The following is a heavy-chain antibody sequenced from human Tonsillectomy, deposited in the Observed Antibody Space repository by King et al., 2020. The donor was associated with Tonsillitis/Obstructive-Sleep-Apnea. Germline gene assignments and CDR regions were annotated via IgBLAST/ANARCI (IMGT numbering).Heavy chain of an antibody. CDR3: AGVGGALGAYYFYGMDV. V-gene: IGHV3-53*01. CDR1: GFTVSSNY. D-gene: IGHD3-10*01. Sequence: VQLVESGGGLIQPGGSLRLSCAASGFTVSSNYMSWVRQAPGKGLEWVSLIYSGGSTYYADSVKGRFTISRDNSENTLYLQMNSLRAEDTAVYYCAGVGGALGAYYFYGMDVWGQGTTVTVSS. J-gene: IGHJ6*02. CDR2: IYSGGST.